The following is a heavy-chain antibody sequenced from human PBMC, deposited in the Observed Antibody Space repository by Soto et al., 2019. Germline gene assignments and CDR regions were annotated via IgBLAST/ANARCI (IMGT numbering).Heavy chain of an antibody. Sequence: GGSLRLSCAASGFTFSSYWMTWVRQAPGKGLQWVASIHADGSEKYYVGSLKGRFSISRDNPKNSLYLHMNSLGAEDTAVYHCVRDEHSSSYIHWGQGTLVTVSS. J-gene: IGHJ1*01. CDR2: IHADGSEK. V-gene: IGHV3-7*01. CDR3: VRDEHSSSYIH. D-gene: IGHD6-6*01. CDR1: GFTFSSYW.